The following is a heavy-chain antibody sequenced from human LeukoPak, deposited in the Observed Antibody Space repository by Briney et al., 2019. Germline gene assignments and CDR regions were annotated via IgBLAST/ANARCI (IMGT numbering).Heavy chain of an antibody. CDR1: GYSFTTYY. CDR2: IDTTDSFA. CDR3: VKDGSSWFFDY. D-gene: IGHD6-13*01. Sequence: GESLKISCETSGYSFTTYYISWVRQIPGGKGLEWMGRIDTTDSFATYSPSFQGRVTMSTDKSTNTAYLQWSSLKASDTAIYYCVKDGSSWFFDYWGREPWSPSP. V-gene: IGHV5-10-1*01. J-gene: IGHJ4*02.